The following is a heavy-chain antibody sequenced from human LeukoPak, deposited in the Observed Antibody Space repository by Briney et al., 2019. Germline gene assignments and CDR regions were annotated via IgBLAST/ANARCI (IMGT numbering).Heavy chain of an antibody. Sequence: GGSLRLSCTASGFTFSSFGMGWVRQAPGKGPEWVSFINDRGVTTRYADSVKGRFSISRDNSKNTLYLQMNSLRAEDTAVYYCAKSGSYRPGYFQHWGQGTLVTVSS. J-gene: IGHJ1*01. V-gene: IGHV3-23*01. CDR1: GFTFSSFG. CDR2: INDRGVTT. D-gene: IGHD1-26*01. CDR3: AKSGSYRPGYFQH.